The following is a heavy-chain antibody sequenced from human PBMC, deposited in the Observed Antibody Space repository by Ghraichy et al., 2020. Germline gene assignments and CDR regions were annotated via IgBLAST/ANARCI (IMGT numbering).Heavy chain of an antibody. CDR1: GGSFSGYY. V-gene: IGHV4-34*01. J-gene: IGHJ4*02. CDR2: INHSGST. Sequence: SETLSLTCAVYGGSFSGYYWSWIRQPPGKGLEWIGEINHSGSTNYNPSLKSRVTISVDTSKNQFSLKLSSVTAADTAVYYCAGTTYYGISPRWGQGTLVIVSS. D-gene: IGHD3-10*01. CDR3: AGTTYYGISPR.